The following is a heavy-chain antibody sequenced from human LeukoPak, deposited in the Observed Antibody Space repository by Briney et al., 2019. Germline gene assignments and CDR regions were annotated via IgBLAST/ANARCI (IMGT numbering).Heavy chain of an antibody. CDR2: INHSGYT. CDR1: GVSFNDYY. D-gene: IGHD4-17*01. J-gene: IGHJ4*02. V-gene: IGHV4-34*01. Sequence: SESLSLTCAVSGVSFNDYYWSWVRQTPGKRLEWIGEINHSGYTNDSPSLKSRVTLSIDTSRKQFSLNLRSVTVADTGIYYCTRMTTGHDYWGQGTLVTVSS. CDR3: TRMTTGHDY.